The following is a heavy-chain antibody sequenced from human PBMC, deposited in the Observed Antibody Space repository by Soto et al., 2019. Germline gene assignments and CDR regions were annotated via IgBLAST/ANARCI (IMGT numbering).Heavy chain of an antibody. CDR3: ARDRFGELYCDN. J-gene: IGHJ4*02. D-gene: IGHD3-10*01. V-gene: IGHV3-21*01. Sequence: PEGSLGVSCAASGFTFSYYSMNCVRQAPGKGLEWVSSISSSSSYRYYADSVKGRFTISRDNAKNSLYLQMNSLRAEDTAAYYCARDRFGELYCDNWGQGTRFTVSS. CDR2: ISSSSSYR. CDR1: GFTFSYYS.